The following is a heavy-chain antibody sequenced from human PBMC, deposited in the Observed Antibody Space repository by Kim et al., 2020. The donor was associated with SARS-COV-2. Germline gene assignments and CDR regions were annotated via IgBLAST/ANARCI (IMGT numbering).Heavy chain of an antibody. CDR1: GYTFTSYA. Sequence: ASVKVSCKASGYTFTSYAMHWVRQAPGQRLEWMGWINAGNGNTKYSQKFQGRVTITRDTSASTAYMELSSLRSEDTAVYYCASSVAGGGWSGYPLYYYYGMDVWGQGTTVTVSS. D-gene: IGHD3-3*01. V-gene: IGHV1-3*01. CDR3: ASSVAGGGWSGYPLYYYYGMDV. CDR2: INAGNGNT. J-gene: IGHJ6*02.